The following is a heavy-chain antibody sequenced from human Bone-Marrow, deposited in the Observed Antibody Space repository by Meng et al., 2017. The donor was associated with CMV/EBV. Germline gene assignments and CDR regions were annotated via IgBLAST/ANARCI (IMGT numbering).Heavy chain of an antibody. D-gene: IGHD2-2*02. CDR3: AKDSGSAAIHGWYFDL. V-gene: IGHV3-30*02. J-gene: IGHJ2*01. CDR2: IRYDGSYK. Sequence: GESLKISCAASGFTFSNYGMHWVRQAPGKGLEWVSFIRYDGSYKYYAGSVKGRFTISRDNSKNTLYLRMNSLRAEDTAVYYCAKDSGSAAIHGWYFDLWGRATLVTVSS. CDR1: GFTFSNYG.